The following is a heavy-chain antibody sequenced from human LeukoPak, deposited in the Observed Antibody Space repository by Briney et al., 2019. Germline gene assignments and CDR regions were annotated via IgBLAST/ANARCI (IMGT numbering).Heavy chain of an antibody. CDR2: IYTSGGT. CDR1: GGSISSGSYY. V-gene: IGHV4-61*02. CDR3: ARENGMITFGGVIATFDY. D-gene: IGHD3-16*02. Sequence: IPSQTLSLTCTVSGGSISSGSYYWSWIRQPAGKGLEWIGRIYTSGGTNYNPPLKSRVTISVDTSKNQFSLKLSSVTAADTAVYYCARENGMITFGGVIATFDYWGQGTLVTVSS. J-gene: IGHJ4*02.